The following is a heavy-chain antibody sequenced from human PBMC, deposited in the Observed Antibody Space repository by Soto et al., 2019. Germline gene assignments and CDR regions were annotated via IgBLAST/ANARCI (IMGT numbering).Heavy chain of an antibody. CDR3: AKRLKSRAYYYPMDV. CDR1: GFTFSSYD. Sequence: GGSLRLSCAASGFTFSSYDMSWVRQAPGKGLEWVSSINGFGFSTYYADSVKGRFTVSRDNSRNTLYLQMSSLRADDMAVYYCAKRLKSRAYYYPMDVWGQGTTVTVSS. D-gene: IGHD3-22*01. CDR2: INGFGFST. J-gene: IGHJ6*02. V-gene: IGHV3-23*01.